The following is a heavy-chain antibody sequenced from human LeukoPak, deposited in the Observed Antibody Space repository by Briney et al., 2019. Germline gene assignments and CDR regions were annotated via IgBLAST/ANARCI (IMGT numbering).Heavy chain of an antibody. CDR2: ISTGGSTI. Sequence: GGSLRLSCAASGFTFSSYEMNWVRQAPGKGLEWVSYISTGGSTIYYADSVKGRFTISRDNAKNSLYLQMNSLRAEDTALYYCARVGAYGWNYICDYWGQGTLVTVSS. V-gene: IGHV3-48*03. CDR3: ARVGAYGWNYICDY. D-gene: IGHD1-7*01. J-gene: IGHJ4*02. CDR1: GFTFSSYE.